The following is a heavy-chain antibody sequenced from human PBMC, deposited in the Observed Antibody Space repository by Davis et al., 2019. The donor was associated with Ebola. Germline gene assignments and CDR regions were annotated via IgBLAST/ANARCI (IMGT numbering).Heavy chain of an antibody. CDR1: GFTFSSYA. Sequence: GESLKISCAASGFTFSSYAMSWVRQAPGKGLEWVSAISGSGGSTYYADSVKGRFTISRDNSKNTLYLQMNSLRAEDTAVYYCAKDFFRGLLDYWGQGTLVTVSS. D-gene: IGHD3-16*01. V-gene: IGHV3-23*01. J-gene: IGHJ4*02. CDR2: ISGSGGST. CDR3: AKDFFRGLLDY.